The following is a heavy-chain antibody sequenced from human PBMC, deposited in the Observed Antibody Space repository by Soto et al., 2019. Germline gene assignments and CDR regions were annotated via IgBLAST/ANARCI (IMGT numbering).Heavy chain of an antibody. CDR1: GFTFSSYG. V-gene: IGHV3-33*01. D-gene: IGHD5-18*01. CDR3: ARDLGYSYGYGPDY. J-gene: IGHJ4*02. CDR2: IWYDGSNK. Sequence: QTGGSLRLSCAASGFTFSSYGMHWVRQAPGKGLGWVAVIWYDGSNKYYADSVKGRFTISRDNSKNTLYLQMNSLRAEDTAVYYCARDLGYSYGYGPDYWGQGTLVTVSS.